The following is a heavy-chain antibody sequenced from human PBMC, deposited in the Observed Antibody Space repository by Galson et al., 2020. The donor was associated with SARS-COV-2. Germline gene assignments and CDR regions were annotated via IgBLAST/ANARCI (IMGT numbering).Heavy chain of an antibody. D-gene: IGHD1-26*01. CDR3: TRPGSSGSPYYYYGMDV. CDR2: IRSKANSYAT. Sequence: GGSLRLSCAASGFTFSGSAMHWVRQASGKGLEWVGRIRSKANSYATAYAASVNGRFTISRDDSKNTAYLQMYSLKTEDTAVYYCTRPGSSGSPYYYYGMDVWGQGTTVTVSS. V-gene: IGHV3-73*01. J-gene: IGHJ6*02. CDR1: GFTFSGSA.